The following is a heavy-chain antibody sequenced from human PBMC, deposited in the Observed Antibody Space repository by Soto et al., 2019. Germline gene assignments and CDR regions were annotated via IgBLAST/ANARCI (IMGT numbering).Heavy chain of an antibody. Sequence: PGGSLRLSCAASGFTFSNYAMHWVRQAPGKGLEWVAVISYDGSNQYADSVKGRFTISRDNSKNTLYLQMNSLRAEDTAVYYCAKGAGSVWFDPWGQGTLVTVSS. CDR2: ISYDGSNQ. CDR3: AKGAGSVWFDP. V-gene: IGHV3-30-3*01. J-gene: IGHJ5*02. CDR1: GFTFSNYA.